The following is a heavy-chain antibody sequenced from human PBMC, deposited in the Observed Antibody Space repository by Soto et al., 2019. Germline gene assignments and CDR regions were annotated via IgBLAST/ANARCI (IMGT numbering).Heavy chain of an antibody. J-gene: IGHJ6*02. CDR3: ATDRCGGDCRRGYYYGMDV. CDR2: FDPEDGET. Sequence: ASVKVSCKVSGWTLTELSMHWVRQAPGKGLEWMGGFDPEDGETIYAQKFQGRGTMTEDTSTDTAYMELSSLRSEDTSVYYCATDRCGGDCRRGYYYGMDVSGQGTKVTVSS. D-gene: IGHD2-21*02. CDR1: GWTLTELS. V-gene: IGHV1-24*01.